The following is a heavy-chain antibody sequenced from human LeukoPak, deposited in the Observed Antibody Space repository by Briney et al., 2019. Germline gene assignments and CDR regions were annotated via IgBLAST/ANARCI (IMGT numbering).Heavy chain of an antibody. V-gene: IGHV4-39*07. CDR1: GGSISSGDYS. Sequence: SETLSLTCAVSGGSISSGDYSWGWIRQPPGKGLEWIGSIYYSGSTYYNPSLKSRVTISVDTSKNQFSLKLSSVTAADTAVYYCASPRGYCSGGSCYLDAFDIWGQGTMVTVSS. J-gene: IGHJ3*02. CDR2: IYYSGST. D-gene: IGHD2-15*01. CDR3: ASPRGYCSGGSCYLDAFDI.